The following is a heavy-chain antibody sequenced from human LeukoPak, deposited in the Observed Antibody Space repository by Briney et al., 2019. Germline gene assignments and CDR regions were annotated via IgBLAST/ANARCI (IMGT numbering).Heavy chain of an antibody. CDR2: IIPIFGTA. CDR1: GGTFSSYA. J-gene: IGHJ3*02. CDR3: AREGYCGGDCCYYDAFDI. Sequence: ASVKVSCKASGGTFSSYAISWVRQAPGQGLEWMGGIIPIFGTANYAQKFQGRVTITADESTSTAYMELSSLRSEDTAVYYCAREGYCGGDCCYYDAFDIWGQGTMVTVYS. V-gene: IGHV1-69*13. D-gene: IGHD2-21*01.